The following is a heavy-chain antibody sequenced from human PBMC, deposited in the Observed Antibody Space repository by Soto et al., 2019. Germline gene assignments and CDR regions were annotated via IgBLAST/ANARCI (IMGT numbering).Heavy chain of an antibody. CDR2: IYHSGST. Sequence: WETLSLTCAVSGYSISSGYYWGWIRQPPGKGLEWIGSIYHSGSTYYNPSLKSRVTISVDTSNNQFSLKLSSVTAADTAVYYCARDRQWLALDYWGQGTLVTVSS. CDR3: ARDRQWLALDY. CDR1: GYSISSGYY. D-gene: IGHD6-19*01. V-gene: IGHV4-38-2*02. J-gene: IGHJ4*02.